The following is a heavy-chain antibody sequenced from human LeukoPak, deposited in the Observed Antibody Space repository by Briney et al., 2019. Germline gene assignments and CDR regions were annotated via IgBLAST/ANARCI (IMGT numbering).Heavy chain of an antibody. CDR3: VRLCCPHSSGYYYGLAWFGP. J-gene: IGHJ5*01. D-gene: IGHD3-22*01. V-gene: IGHV5-51*01. CDR2: IYPGDSDT. Sequence: GESLKISCTASGYFFTSYWIGWVRQMPGKGLEWMGMIYPGDSDTRYSPSFQGQVTISADKSISTAYLQWSSLEASDTATYYCVRLCCPHSSGYYYGLAWFGPWGQGNRVTVSS. CDR1: GYFFTSYW.